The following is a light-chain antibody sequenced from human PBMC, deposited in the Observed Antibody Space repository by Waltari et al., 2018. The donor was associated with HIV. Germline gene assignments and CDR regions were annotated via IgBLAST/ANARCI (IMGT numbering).Light chain of an antibody. CDR1: RSNIGSNS. CDR3: ATWDDTLNGVI. V-gene: IGLV1-44*01. CDR2: STN. J-gene: IGLJ2*01. Sequence: QSVLTQPTSASGTPGQRVTISCSGGRSNIGSNSVHWYQQLPGTAPRLLLYSTNQRPSRVPDRFSGSKSGTSASLAISGLQSEDEADYYCATWDDTLNGVIFGGGTKLTVL.